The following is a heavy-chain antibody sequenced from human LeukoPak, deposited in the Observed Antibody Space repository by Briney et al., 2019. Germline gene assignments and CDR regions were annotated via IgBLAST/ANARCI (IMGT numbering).Heavy chain of an antibody. CDR2: MNPNSGNT. V-gene: IGHV1-8*01. J-gene: IGHJ6*03. Sequence: GASVKVSCKASGYTFTSYDINWVRQATGQGLEWMGWMNPNSGNTGYAQKFQGRVTMTRNTSISTAYMELSSLRSEDTAVYYCARGAGTYYYYYYYMDVWGKGTTVTVSS. CDR1: GYTFTSYD. CDR3: ARGAGTYYYYYYYMDV. D-gene: IGHD6-13*01.